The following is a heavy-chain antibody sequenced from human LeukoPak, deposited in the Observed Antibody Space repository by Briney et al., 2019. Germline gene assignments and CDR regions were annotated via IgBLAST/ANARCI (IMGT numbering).Heavy chain of an antibody. J-gene: IGHJ4*02. D-gene: IGHD3-22*01. Sequence: SVKVSCKASGGTFSSYTISWVRQAPGQGLEWMGRIVPILGIANYAQKFQGRVTITADKSTSTAYMELSSLRSEDMAVYYCARNYYDSSGYYYFDYWGQGTLVTVSS. V-gene: IGHV1-69*02. CDR1: GGTFSSYT. CDR2: IVPILGIA. CDR3: ARNYYDSSGYYYFDY.